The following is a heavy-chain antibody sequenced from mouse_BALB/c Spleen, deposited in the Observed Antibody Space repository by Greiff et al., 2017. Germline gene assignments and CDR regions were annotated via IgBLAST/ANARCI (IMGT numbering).Heavy chain of an antibody. J-gene: IGHJ3*01. CDR1: GYSITSDYA. CDR3: ARKNMITTAWFAY. D-gene: IGHD2-4*01. V-gene: IGHV3-2*02. Sequence: EVQLVESGPGLVKPSQSLSLTCTVTGYSITSDYAWNWIRQFPGNKLEWMGYISYSGSTSYNPSLKSRISITRDTSKNQFFLQLNSVTTEDTATYYCARKNMITTAWFAYWGQGTLVTVSA. CDR2: ISYSGST.